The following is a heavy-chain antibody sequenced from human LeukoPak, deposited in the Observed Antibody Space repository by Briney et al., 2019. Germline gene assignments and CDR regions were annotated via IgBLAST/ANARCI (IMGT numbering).Heavy chain of an antibody. CDR2: MYYSGST. J-gene: IGHJ5*02. D-gene: IGHD3-22*01. V-gene: IGHV4-30-4*01. Sequence: PRTLSLTCTVSGGSISSGDYYWRWIRQPPGKGLEWIAYMYYSGSTYYNPSLKSRVTMSADTSKNQLSLKLSSVTAADTAVYYCARPYYYDSRIDPWGQGILVTVSS. CDR3: ARPYYYDSRIDP. CDR1: GGSISSGDYY.